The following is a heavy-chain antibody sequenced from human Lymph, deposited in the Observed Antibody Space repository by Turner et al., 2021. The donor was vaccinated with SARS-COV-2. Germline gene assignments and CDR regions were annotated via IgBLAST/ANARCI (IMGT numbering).Heavy chain of an antibody. CDR3: ARGPPDCSYYFDY. Sequence: EVQLVESGRCRVTPGGSVRLSCAASGFTFSSYSMNWVRQAPGKVLEWVSSITCTSSYIYYADSVKGGFTISRDNAKNSLYLQMNSLRAEDTAVYYCARGPPDCSYYFDYWGQGTLVTVSS. CDR1: GFTFSSYS. CDR2: ITCTSSYI. V-gene: IGHV3-21*01. J-gene: IGHJ4*02. D-gene: IGHD2-21*02.